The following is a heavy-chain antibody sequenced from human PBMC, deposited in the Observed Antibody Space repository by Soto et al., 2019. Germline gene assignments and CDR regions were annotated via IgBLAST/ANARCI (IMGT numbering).Heavy chain of an antibody. CDR2: IIPIFGTA. V-gene: IGHV1-69*12. J-gene: IGHJ4*02. CDR3: ARGNSDTAMGPFDY. CDR1: GGTFSSYA. D-gene: IGHD5-18*01. Sequence: QVQLVQSGAEVKKPGSSVKVSCKASGGTFSSYAISWVRQAPGQGLEWMGGIIPIFGTANYAQKFQGRVTXXAXEXXSTAYMERSSLRSEDTAVYYCARGNSDTAMGPFDYWGQGTLVTVSS.